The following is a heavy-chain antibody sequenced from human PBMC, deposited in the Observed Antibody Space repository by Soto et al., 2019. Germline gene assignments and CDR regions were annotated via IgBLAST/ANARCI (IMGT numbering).Heavy chain of an antibody. J-gene: IGHJ6*02. D-gene: IGHD3-3*01. V-gene: IGHV4-30-4*01. CDR1: GGSISSGDYY. CDR3: ARGNTIFVGSRPFYYYGMDV. Sequence: SETLSLTCTVSGGSISSGDYYWSWIRQPPGKGLEWIGYIYYSGSTYYNPSLKSRVTISVDTSKNQFSLKLSSVTAADTAVYYCARGNTIFVGSRPFYYYGMDVWGQGTTVTVSS. CDR2: IYYSGST.